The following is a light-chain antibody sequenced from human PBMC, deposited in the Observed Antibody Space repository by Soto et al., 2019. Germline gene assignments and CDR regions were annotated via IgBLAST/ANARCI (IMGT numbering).Light chain of an antibody. Sequence: QSALTQPPSASGSPGQSVTSSCTGTSSDVGAYNYVSWYQQLPGKAPKLIIYEVSKRPSGVPDRFSGSKSGNTASLTVSGLQAEDEADYYCTSYAGTYSFFYVFGTGTKDTVL. CDR1: SSDVGAYNY. CDR3: TSYAGTYSFFYV. CDR2: EVS. J-gene: IGLJ1*01. V-gene: IGLV2-8*01.